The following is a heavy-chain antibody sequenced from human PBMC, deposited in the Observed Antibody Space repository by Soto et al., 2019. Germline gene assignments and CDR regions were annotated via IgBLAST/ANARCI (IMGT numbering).Heavy chain of an antibody. CDR2: IYYSGST. CDR1: GGSISSYY. CDR3: ARPKVPAAMGYYYYQDV. V-gene: IGHV4-59*12. D-gene: IGHD2-2*01. J-gene: IGHJ6*03. Sequence: ASETLSLTCTVSGGSISSYYWSWIRQPPGKGLEWIGYIYYSGSTNYNPSLKSRVTISVDTSKNQFSLKLSSVTAADTAVYYCARPKVPAAMGYYYYQDVWGKGTTVTVSS.